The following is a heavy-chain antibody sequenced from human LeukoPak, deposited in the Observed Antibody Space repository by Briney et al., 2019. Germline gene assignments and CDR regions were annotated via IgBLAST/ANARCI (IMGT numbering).Heavy chain of an antibody. CDR3: AKVSPAYYDSSGYHPYGSAFDI. Sequence: PGGSLRLSCAASGFTFSSYAMSWVRQAPGKGLEWVSAISGSGGSTYYADSVKGRFTISRDNSKNTLYLQMNSLRAEDTAVYYCAKVSPAYYDSSGYHPYGSAFDIWGQGTMVTVSS. D-gene: IGHD3-22*01. CDR2: ISGSGGST. CDR1: GFTFSSYA. V-gene: IGHV3-23*01. J-gene: IGHJ3*02.